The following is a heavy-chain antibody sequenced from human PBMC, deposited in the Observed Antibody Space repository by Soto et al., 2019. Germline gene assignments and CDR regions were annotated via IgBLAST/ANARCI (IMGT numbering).Heavy chain of an antibody. J-gene: IGHJ6*01. CDR3: ARDIMGTNYYYYGMDV. CDR2: IYYSGST. D-gene: IGHD2-8*01. V-gene: IGHV4-61*01. Sequence: PSETLSLTCTVSGGSVSSGSYYWSWIRHPPGKGLEWIGYIYYSGSTNYNPSLKSRVTISVDTSKNQFSLRLSSVTAADTAVYYCARDIMGTNYYYYGMDVWGQGTTVTVSS. CDR1: GGSVSSGSYY.